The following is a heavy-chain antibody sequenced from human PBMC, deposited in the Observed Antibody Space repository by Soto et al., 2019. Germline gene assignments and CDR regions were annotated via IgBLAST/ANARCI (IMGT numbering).Heavy chain of an antibody. D-gene: IGHD3-10*01. CDR2: INPSGGST. Sequence: ASVKVSCKASGYTFTSYYMHWVRQAPGQGLEWMGIINPSGGSTSYAQKFQGRVTMTRDTSTSTVYMELSSLRSEDTTVYYCVRDRWFGTNNSGVGYYFDYWGQGTLVTSPQ. V-gene: IGHV1-46*01. CDR3: VRDRWFGTNNSGVGYYFDY. CDR1: GYTFTSYY. J-gene: IGHJ4*02.